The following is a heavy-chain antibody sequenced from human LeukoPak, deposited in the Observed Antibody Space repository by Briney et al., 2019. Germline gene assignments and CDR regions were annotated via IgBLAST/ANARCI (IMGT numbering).Heavy chain of an antibody. CDR2: ISGDGDST. CDR1: GFTLGGYA. D-gene: IGHD3-22*01. Sequence: GGSLRLSCAASGFTLGGYAMHWVRHAPGKGLEWVSLISGDGDSTYYADSVKGRFTISRDNSKNSLYLQMSSLRTEDTALYYCAKEVFGGSRYQPPYDMDVWGQGTTVTVAS. J-gene: IGHJ6*02. V-gene: IGHV3-43*02. CDR3: AKEVFGGSRYQPPYDMDV.